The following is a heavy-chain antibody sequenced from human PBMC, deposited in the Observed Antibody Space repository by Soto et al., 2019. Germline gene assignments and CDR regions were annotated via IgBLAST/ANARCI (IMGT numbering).Heavy chain of an antibody. CDR1: GFTFSSYS. D-gene: IGHD3-16*01. CDR2: ITGDGSDT. J-gene: IGHJ1*01. V-gene: IGHV3-74*01. Sequence: EVQLVESGGGLVQPGGSLRLSCAAAGFTFSSYSMHWVRQAPGKGLGWVLYITGDGSDTWDADPVKGRSTISRDTAENTLYQQLNSLRVEDTDAYYCARGGCGRSPFQVWGQGTLVTVSS. CDR3: ARGGCGRSPFQV.